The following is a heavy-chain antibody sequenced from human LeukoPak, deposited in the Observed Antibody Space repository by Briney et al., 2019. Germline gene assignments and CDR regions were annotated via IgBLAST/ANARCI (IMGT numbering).Heavy chain of an antibody. V-gene: IGHV1-69*13. CDR1: GGTFSSYA. Sequence: SVKVSCKASGGTFSSYAISWVRQAPGQGLEWMGGIIPIFGTANYAQKFQGRVTITADESTSTAYMELSSLRSEDTAVYYCARVVTGPIVGARVDWFDPWGQGTPVTVSS. CDR2: IIPIFGTA. CDR3: ARVVTGPIVGARVDWFDP. D-gene: IGHD1-26*01. J-gene: IGHJ5*02.